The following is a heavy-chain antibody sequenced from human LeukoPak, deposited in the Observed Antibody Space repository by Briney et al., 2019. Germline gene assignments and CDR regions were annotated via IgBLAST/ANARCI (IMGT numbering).Heavy chain of an antibody. CDR3: ARSPSGTYYRYFDY. J-gene: IGHJ4*02. CDR1: GYTFTNYG. V-gene: IGHV1-18*01. Sequence: ASVKVSCKAAGYTFTNYGINWLRQAPGQGLEWVAWISAYNGSTNYAQILQGRVTVTTDTSTSTAYMELRSLRSDDTAVYYCARSPSGTYYRYFDYWGQGTLVTVSS. D-gene: IGHD1-26*01. CDR2: ISAYNGST.